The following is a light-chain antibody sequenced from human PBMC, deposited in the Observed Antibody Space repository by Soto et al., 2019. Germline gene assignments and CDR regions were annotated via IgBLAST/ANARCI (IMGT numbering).Light chain of an antibody. CDR3: QQYGGSPRWT. J-gene: IGKJ1*01. CDR2: DAS. V-gene: IGKV3-15*01. Sequence: EIVMTQSPATLSVSPGEGATLSCRASQGIGSTLAWYQHKPGQTPRLLIYDASTRATGVPARFSGSGSGTEFTLTINSLQSEDFAVYYCQQYGGSPRWTFGQGTKVE. CDR1: QGIGST.